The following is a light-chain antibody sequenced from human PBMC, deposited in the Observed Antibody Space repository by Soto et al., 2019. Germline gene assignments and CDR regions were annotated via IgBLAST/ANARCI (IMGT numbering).Light chain of an antibody. Sequence: DIQMTQSPSTLSAPEGARVTITCRASQSISSWLAWYQHKPGKAPKLLIYDASNLDSGVPSRFSGSGSGTEFSLTISNLQPDDCATYYCQQYENYWTFGQGTRVEIK. V-gene: IGKV1-5*01. CDR3: QQYENYWT. CDR1: QSISSW. CDR2: DAS. J-gene: IGKJ1*01.